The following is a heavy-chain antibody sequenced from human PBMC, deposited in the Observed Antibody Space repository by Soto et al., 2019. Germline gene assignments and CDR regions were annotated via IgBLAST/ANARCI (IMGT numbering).Heavy chain of an antibody. CDR1: GFTFSSYG. CDR3: APHCSGTSCLDH. Sequence: GGSLRLSCAGSGFTFSSYGMHWVRQAPGKGLEWVAVIWYDGSNKYYADSVKGRFTISRDNSKNTLYLQMNSLRTEDTAVYYCAPHCSGTSCLDHWGQGTLVTVSS. CDR2: IWYDGSNK. J-gene: IGHJ5*02. V-gene: IGHV3-30*02. D-gene: IGHD2-2*01.